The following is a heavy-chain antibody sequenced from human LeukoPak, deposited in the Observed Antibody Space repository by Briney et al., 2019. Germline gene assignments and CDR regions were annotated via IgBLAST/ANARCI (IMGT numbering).Heavy chain of an antibody. CDR3: VKSGGYATAIRYFDL. J-gene: IGHJ2*01. Sequence: PGRFLRLSCAASGFSFGGYALHWVRQAPGKGLEWVASISWNSGDIVHADSVKGRFTISRDNAKNSLYLQMDSLRTEDTALYYCVKSGGYATAIRYFDLWGRGTLVTVSS. CDR1: GFSFGGYA. D-gene: IGHD2-21*02. CDR2: ISWNSGDI. V-gene: IGHV3-9*01.